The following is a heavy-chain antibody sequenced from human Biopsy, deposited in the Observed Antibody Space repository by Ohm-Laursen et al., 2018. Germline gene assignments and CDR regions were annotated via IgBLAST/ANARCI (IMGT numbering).Heavy chain of an antibody. J-gene: IGHJ4*02. CDR3: ALAAAQTVTHFDY. Sequence: GSLRLSCTASGFTFSTYSMNWVRQAPGKGLEWVSTISGNSDIIYDTDSVKGRFTISRDNSKNTLYLQMNSLRADDTAVYYCALAAAQTVTHFDYWGQGTLVTVSS. D-gene: IGHD4-17*01. CDR2: ISGNSDII. CDR1: GFTFSTYS. V-gene: IGHV3-23*01.